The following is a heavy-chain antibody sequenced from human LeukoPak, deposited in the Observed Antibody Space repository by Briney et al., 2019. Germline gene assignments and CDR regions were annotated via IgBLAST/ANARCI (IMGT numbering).Heavy chain of an antibody. CDR1: GGSISSYY. Sequence: SETLSLTCTVSGGSISSYYWSWIRQPPGKGLEWIGYIYYSGSTNYNPSLKSRVTISVDTSKNQFSLKLSSVTAADTAVYYCARVSSGWSKSAFDIWGQGTMVTVSS. CDR2: IYYSGST. J-gene: IGHJ3*02. CDR3: ARVSSGWSKSAFDI. D-gene: IGHD6-19*01. V-gene: IGHV4-59*01.